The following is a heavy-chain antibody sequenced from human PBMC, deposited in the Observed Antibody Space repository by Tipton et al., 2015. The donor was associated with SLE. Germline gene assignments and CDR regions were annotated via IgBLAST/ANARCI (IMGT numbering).Heavy chain of an antibody. CDR2: IDYSGTT. Sequence: LRLSCSVSGDSISSSNYYWGWIRQPPEKGLEWMGSIDYSGTTHYNPSLKSRVTMSVDTSSNQFSLKLSSVTAADTAVYYCARDSSGGYNWFDPWGQGTLVTVSS. J-gene: IGHJ5*02. V-gene: IGHV4-39*07. CDR3: ARDSSGGYNWFDP. CDR1: GDSISSSNYY. D-gene: IGHD3-22*01.